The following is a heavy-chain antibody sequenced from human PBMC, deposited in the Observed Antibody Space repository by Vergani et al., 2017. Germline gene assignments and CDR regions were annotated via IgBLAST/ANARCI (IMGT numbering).Heavy chain of an antibody. J-gene: IGHJ5*01. CDR3: GVIMVRSPRPDNWFDS. Sequence: QIQLQESGPGLVKPSETLSLTCTVSGYSISSGFYWAWIRQTPEKGLEWIGGMFHTGEASNSPSLQSRVAFSMDTSKNQFSLRLTSVTAADAAVYFCGVIMVRSPRPDNWFDSWGRGTLVTVSS. V-gene: IGHV4-38-2*02. D-gene: IGHD3-10*01. CDR1: GYSISSGFY. CDR2: MFHTGEA.